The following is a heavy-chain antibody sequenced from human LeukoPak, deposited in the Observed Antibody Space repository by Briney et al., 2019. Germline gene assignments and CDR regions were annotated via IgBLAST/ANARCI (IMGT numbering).Heavy chain of an antibody. CDR2: TRNKATSYTT. D-gene: IGHD6-19*01. CDR1: GFTFSDHY. J-gene: IGHJ4*02. Sequence: QPGGSLRLSCAASGFTFSDHYMDWVRQAPGKGLEWVGRTRNKATSYTTEYAASVKGRFIISRDDSNNSLYLQMNSLKTEDTAVYYCAREHISGWYSHFDYWGQGTLVTVSS. V-gene: IGHV3-72*01. CDR3: AREHISGWYSHFDY.